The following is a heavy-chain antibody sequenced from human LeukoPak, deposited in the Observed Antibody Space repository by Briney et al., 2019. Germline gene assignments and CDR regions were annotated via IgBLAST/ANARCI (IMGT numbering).Heavy chain of an antibody. CDR1: GFTFSSYA. D-gene: IGHD3-22*01. J-gene: IGHJ4*02. Sequence: GGSLRLSCAASGFTFSSYAMSWVRQAPGKGLEWVSGISWNSGSIGYADSVKGRFTISRDNAKNSLYLQMNSLRAEDTALYYCAKDYYDSSAGGVFDYWGQGTLVTVSS. CDR2: ISWNSGSI. CDR3: AKDYYDSSAGGVFDY. V-gene: IGHV3-9*01.